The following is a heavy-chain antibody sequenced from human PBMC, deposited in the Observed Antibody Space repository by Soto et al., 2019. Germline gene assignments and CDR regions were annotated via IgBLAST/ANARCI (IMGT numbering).Heavy chain of an antibody. CDR2: ISYDGSNK. J-gene: IGHJ6*02. D-gene: IGHD1-1*01. V-gene: IGHV3-30-3*01. CDR3: ASVKYNFSYYYYGMDV. CDR1: GFTFSSYA. Sequence: LRLSCPASGFTFSSYAMHWVRQAPGKGLEWVAVISYDGSNKYYADSVKGRFTISRDNSKNTLYLQMNSLRAEDTAVYYCASVKYNFSYYYYGMDVWGQGTTVTVSS.